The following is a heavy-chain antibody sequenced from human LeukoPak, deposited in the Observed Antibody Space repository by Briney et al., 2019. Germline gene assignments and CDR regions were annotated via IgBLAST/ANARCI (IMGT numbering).Heavy chain of an antibody. CDR2: INHGGST. D-gene: IGHD2-2*01. Sequence: SETLSLTCAVYGGSFSGYYWSWIRQPPGKGLEWIGEINHGGSTNYNPSLKSRVTISVDTSKNQFSLKLSSVTAADTAVYYCALTPQIGYCSSTSCRKGNEPFQDFDYWGQGTLVTVSS. CDR3: ALTPQIGYCSSTSCRKGNEPFQDFDY. J-gene: IGHJ4*02. CDR1: GGSFSGYY. V-gene: IGHV4-34*01.